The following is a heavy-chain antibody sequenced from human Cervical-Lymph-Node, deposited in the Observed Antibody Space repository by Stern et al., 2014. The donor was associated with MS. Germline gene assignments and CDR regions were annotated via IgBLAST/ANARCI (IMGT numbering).Heavy chain of an antibody. J-gene: IGHJ6*02. Sequence: QVQLVQSGAEVKKPGASVKVSCKASGYTFTGYDINWVRQAPGQGLEWVGRINPNSGGTDSAQKLQGRVTMTRDTSITAAYMKLSSLKSGGTAVYYCARETVSAYNSYCLYGMDVWGLGTTVTVSS. CDR2: INPNSGGT. CDR3: ARETVSAYNSYCLYGMDV. V-gene: IGHV1-2*06. D-gene: IGHD3-22*01. CDR1: GYTFTGYD.